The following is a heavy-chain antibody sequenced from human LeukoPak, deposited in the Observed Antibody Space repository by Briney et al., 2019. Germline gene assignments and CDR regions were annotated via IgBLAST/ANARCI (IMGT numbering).Heavy chain of an antibody. CDR3: ARDWELGY. V-gene: IGHV4-59*01. Sequence: SSETLSLTCTVSGGSISSYYWSWIRQPPGKGLEWIGNINYIGNTNYNPSLKTRVTISIDTSKNQFSLTLRSVTTADTALYYCARDWELGYWGQGTRVTVSS. CDR1: GGSISSYY. J-gene: IGHJ4*02. CDR2: INYIGNT. D-gene: IGHD4-23*01.